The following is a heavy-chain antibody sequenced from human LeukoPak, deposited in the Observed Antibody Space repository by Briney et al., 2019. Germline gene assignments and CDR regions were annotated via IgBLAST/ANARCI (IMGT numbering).Heavy chain of an antibody. CDR2: INHSGST. Sequence: PSETLSLTCAVYGGSFSGYYWSWIRQPPGKGLELIGEINHSGSTNYNPSLKSRVTISVDTSKNQFSLKLSSVTAADTAVYYCARWVAAAGTFLVGFDYWGQGTLVTVSS. V-gene: IGHV4-34*01. D-gene: IGHD6-13*01. CDR1: GGSFSGYY. CDR3: ARWVAAAGTFLVGFDY. J-gene: IGHJ4*02.